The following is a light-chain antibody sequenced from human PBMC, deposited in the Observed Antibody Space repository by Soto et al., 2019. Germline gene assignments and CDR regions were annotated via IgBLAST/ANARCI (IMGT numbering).Light chain of an antibody. J-gene: IGLJ3*02. V-gene: IGLV1-40*01. Sequence: QAVVTQPPSVSGAPGQRVTISCAGNSSNIGAGNEVHWYQQLPGTAPKVLIYGNTYRPSGVPARFSGSKSGTSASLAIDGLQTDDEASYYCQSYDTSLSGPVFGGGTKLTVL. CDR2: GNT. CDR1: SSNIGAGNE. CDR3: QSYDTSLSGPV.